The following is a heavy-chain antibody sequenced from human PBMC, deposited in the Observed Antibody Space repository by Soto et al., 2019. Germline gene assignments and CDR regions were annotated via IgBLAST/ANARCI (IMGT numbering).Heavy chain of an antibody. CDR2: ISSSGSTI. D-gene: IGHD3-3*01. V-gene: IGHV3-48*03. Sequence: GGSLRLSCAASGFTFSSYEMNWVRQAPGKGLEWVSYISSSGSTIYYADSVKGRFTISRDNAKNSLYLQMNSLRAEDTAVYYCARVTAAEITIFGVAMGPSYYGMDVWGQGTTVTVS. J-gene: IGHJ6*02. CDR3: ARVTAAEITIFGVAMGPSYYGMDV. CDR1: GFTFSSYE.